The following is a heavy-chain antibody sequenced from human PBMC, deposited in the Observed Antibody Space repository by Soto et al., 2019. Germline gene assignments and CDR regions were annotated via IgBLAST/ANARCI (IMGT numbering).Heavy chain of an antibody. V-gene: IGHV4-30-4*01. J-gene: IGHJ4*02. CDR2: IYYSGST. Sequence: PSETLSLTCTVSGGSISSGDYYWSWIRQPPGKGLEWIGYIYYSGSTYYNPSLKSRVTISVDTSKNQFSLKLSSVTAADTAVYYCARGSGQGYGPTFDYWGQGTLVTVS. D-gene: IGHD5-18*01. CDR1: GGSISSGDYY. CDR3: ARGSGQGYGPTFDY.